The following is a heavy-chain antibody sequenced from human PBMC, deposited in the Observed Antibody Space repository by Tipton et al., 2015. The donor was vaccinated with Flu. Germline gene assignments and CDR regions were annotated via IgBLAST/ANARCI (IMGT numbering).Heavy chain of an antibody. CDR1: GGSISTFY. CDR3: AREVRGYGIDV. J-gene: IGHJ6*02. V-gene: IGHV4-4*07. D-gene: IGHD3-10*01. CDR2: MSTSGIT. Sequence: TLSLTCTVFGGSISTFYWSWIRQPAGKGLEWIGHMSTSGITNYNPSLKSRVIMSIDTPKNQFSLRVTSLTAADPAVYYCAREVRGYGIDVWGQGTTVTV.